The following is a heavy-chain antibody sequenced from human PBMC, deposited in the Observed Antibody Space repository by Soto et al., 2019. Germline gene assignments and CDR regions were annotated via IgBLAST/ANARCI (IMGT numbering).Heavy chain of an antibody. D-gene: IGHD3-16*01. V-gene: IGHV4-31*03. CDR2: IHYSGTT. CDR1: GGSISSGGDY. J-gene: IGHJ2*01. Sequence: QVQLQESGPGLVKPSQTLSLTCTVSGGSISSGGDYWTWIRQYAGKGLEWIGYIHYSGTTYYNPSLRGRVTISVDTYKNQFSLKLNSMTAADTAVYYCATSWGTGAADWYVDLWGRGTLVTVSS. CDR3: ATSWGTGAADWYVDL.